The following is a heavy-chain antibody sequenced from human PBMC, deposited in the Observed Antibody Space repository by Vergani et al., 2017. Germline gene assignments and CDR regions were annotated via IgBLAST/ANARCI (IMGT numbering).Heavy chain of an antibody. J-gene: IGHJ3*02. CDR3: ARDQDIVVVVAARGRVAFDI. CDR2: IYHSGST. CDR1: GGPIRSSNW. Sequence: QVQLQESGPGLVKPSGTLSLTCAVSGGPIRSSNWWSWVRQPPGKGLGWIGEIYHSGSTNYNPSLKSRVTISVDKSKNQFSLKLSSVTAADTAVYYCARDQDIVVVVAARGRVAFDIWGQGTMVTVSS. V-gene: IGHV4-4*02. D-gene: IGHD2-15*01.